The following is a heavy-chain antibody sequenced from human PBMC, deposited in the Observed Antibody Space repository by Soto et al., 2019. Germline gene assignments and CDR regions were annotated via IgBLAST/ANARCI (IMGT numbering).Heavy chain of an antibody. CDR2: TXYDGSXK. V-gene: IGHV3-33*01. Sequence: XXSLRLSCAASGFTFTSYGMHGVRQAPGRGVEWVGVTXYDGSXKNYADPVKGXXTITRADXXGSLYLQMDSLRAEDTAVYYCTSSRGDYRYLNYCGQGALATVSS. CDR3: TSSRGDYRYLNY. J-gene: IGHJ4*02. CDR1: GFTFTSYG. D-gene: IGHD4-17*01.